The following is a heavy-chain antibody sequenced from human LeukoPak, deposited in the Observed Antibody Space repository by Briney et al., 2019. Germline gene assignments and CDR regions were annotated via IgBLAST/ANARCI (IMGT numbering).Heavy chain of an antibody. CDR1: GFTFDDYA. CDR2: ISWNSGST. D-gene: IGHD3-10*01. CDR3: AKDKSAMVRGVGDAFDM. Sequence: GRSLRLSCAASGFTFDDYAMYWVRQAPGKGLEWVSGISWNSGSTGYADSVKGRFTISRDNAKNSLYLQMNSLRAEDTALYYCAKDKSAMVRGVGDAFDMWGQGTMVTVSS. V-gene: IGHV3-9*01. J-gene: IGHJ3*02.